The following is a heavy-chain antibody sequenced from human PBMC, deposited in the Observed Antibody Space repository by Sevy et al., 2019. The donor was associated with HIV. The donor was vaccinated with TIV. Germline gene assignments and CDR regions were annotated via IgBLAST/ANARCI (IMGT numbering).Heavy chain of an antibody. CDR3: NPVWGSGTTWVRAFDF. CDR1: GFPFSDAW. J-gene: IGHJ3*01. CDR2: IKNENEGGTT. Sequence: GGSLRLSCAASGFPFSDAWMNWVRQAPGKGLEWVGLIKNENEGGTTDYAAPVKGRFTISRDDSKNTLFLQMSRLKTEDTDIFYCNPVWGSGTTWVRAFDFWGQGTMVTVSS. V-gene: IGHV3-15*01. D-gene: IGHD1-7*01.